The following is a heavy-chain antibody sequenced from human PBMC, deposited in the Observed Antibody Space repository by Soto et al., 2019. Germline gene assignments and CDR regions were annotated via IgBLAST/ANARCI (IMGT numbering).Heavy chain of an antibody. CDR1: GFTFSSYA. J-gene: IGHJ3*01. Sequence: EVQLLESGGGLVQPGGSLRLSCAASGFTFSSYAMSWVRQAPGKGLEWVATISGGGDGTYYADSVKGRFTISRDNTKNTVYLQMNCLRAEDTAVHYCAKEGLGSLTTYCSGGDCQYAFDFWGPGKMVTVSS. CDR2: ISGGGDGT. V-gene: IGHV3-23*01. CDR3: AKEGLGSLTTYCSGGDCQYAFDF. D-gene: IGHD2-15*01.